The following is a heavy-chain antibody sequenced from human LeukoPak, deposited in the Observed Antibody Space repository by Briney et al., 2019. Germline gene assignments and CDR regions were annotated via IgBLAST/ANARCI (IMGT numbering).Heavy chain of an antibody. Sequence: GESLKISCKASGYIFTDYWIGWVRQMPGKGLEWMGIIFTGGSDTRYSPSFQGQVTTSADRSITTAYLQWSSLKASDTAMYYCARQSVGQLGPYDDAFDIWGQGTMVTVSS. CDR2: IFTGGSDT. V-gene: IGHV5-51*01. CDR3: ARQSVGQLGPYDDAFDI. J-gene: IGHJ3*02. CDR1: GYIFTDYW. D-gene: IGHD6-6*01.